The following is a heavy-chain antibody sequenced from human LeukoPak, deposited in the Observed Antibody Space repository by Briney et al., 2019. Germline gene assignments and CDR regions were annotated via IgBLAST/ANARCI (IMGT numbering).Heavy chain of an antibody. CDR1: GFTFSNYA. J-gene: IGHJ4*02. CDR2: ISGSGGYT. V-gene: IGHV3-23*01. CDR3: AREGKYSYGPFDY. D-gene: IGHD5-18*01. Sequence: GGSLRLSCAASGFTFSNYAMSWVRQAPGKGLEWVSAISGSGGYTYYADSVKGRFTISRDNSKNTLFLQMNSLRAEDTAVYYCAREGKYSYGPFDYWGQGTLVTVSS.